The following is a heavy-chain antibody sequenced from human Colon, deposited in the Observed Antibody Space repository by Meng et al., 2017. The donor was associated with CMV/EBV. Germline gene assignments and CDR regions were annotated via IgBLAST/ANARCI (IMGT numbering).Heavy chain of an antibody. V-gene: IGHV4-61*01. CDR3: ARDGLGPPYYYYYGMDV. CDR2: IYYSRST. J-gene: IGHJ6*02. Sequence: SETLSLTCTVSGGSVSSGSYYWSWIRQPPGKGLEWIGYIYYSRSTNYNPSLKSRVTISVDTSKNQFSLKLSSVTAADTAVYYCARDGLGPPYYYYYGMDVWGQGTTVTVSS. CDR1: GGSVSSGSYY. D-gene: IGHD1-26*01.